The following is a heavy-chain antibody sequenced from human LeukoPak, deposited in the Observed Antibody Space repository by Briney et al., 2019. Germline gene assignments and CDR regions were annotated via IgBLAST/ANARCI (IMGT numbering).Heavy chain of an antibody. Sequence: PGGSLRLSCAASGFTFDNYVMHWVRQAPGKGLEWVANIKQDGSEKYYVDSVKGRFTISRDNAKNSLYLQMNSLRAEDTAVYYCARVHLWFGEASYDYWGQGTLVTVSS. J-gene: IGHJ4*02. D-gene: IGHD3-10*01. CDR1: GFTFDNYV. V-gene: IGHV3-7*01. CDR2: IKQDGSEK. CDR3: ARVHLWFGEASYDY.